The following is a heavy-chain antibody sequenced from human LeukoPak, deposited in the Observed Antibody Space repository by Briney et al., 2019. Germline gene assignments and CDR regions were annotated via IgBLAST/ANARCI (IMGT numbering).Heavy chain of an antibody. V-gene: IGHV4-59*01. CDR1: GGSISSYY. J-gene: IGHJ4*02. D-gene: IGHD6-13*01. CDR3: ARVAAAGHFDY. CDR2: IYYSGST. Sequence: SETLSLTCTVSGGSISSYYWSWIRQPPGKGLEWIGYIYYSGSTNYNPSLKSRVTISVDTSKNQFSLKLSSVTAADTAVYYCARVAAAGHFDYWGQGTLVTVSS.